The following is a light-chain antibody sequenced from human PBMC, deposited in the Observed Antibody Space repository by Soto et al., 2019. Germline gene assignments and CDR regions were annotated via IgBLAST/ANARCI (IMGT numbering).Light chain of an antibody. CDR3: AAWDNSLNGHV. J-gene: IGLJ1*01. V-gene: IGLV1-44*01. Sequence: QSVLAQPPSVSGTPGQRVTISCSGSSPNIGKNTVSWYQQLPGAAPKPLISTDNQRPSGVPDRFSGSKSGTSASLAISGLQSEDEADYYCAAWDNSLNGHVFGTGTKLTVL. CDR2: TDN. CDR1: SPNIGKNT.